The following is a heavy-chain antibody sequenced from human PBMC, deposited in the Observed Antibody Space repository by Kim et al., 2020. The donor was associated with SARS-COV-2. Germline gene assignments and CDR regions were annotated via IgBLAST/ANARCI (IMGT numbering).Heavy chain of an antibody. CDR3: AKQPPRIAVADSLGFDP. Sequence: GGSLRLSCAASGFTFSSYAMSWVRQAPGKGLEWVSAISGSGGSTYYADSVKGRFTISRDNSKNTLYLQMNSLRAEDTAVYYCAKQPPRIAVADSLGFDPWGQGTLVTVSS. V-gene: IGHV3-23*01. CDR1: GFTFSSYA. J-gene: IGHJ5*02. CDR2: ISGSGGST. D-gene: IGHD6-19*01.